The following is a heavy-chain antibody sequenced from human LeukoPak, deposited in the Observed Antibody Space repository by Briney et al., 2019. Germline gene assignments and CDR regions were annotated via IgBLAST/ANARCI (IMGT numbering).Heavy chain of an antibody. J-gene: IGHJ5*02. CDR3: THWKTYYGDYAT. CDR2: IKSIINGGTV. CDR1: GLNFIDAW. Sequence: GESLRLSCAVSGLNFIDAWISWARQASGKGLEWVGRIKSIINGGTVDYAAPMKGRFFISRDDLENTVYLQMNSLRTEDTAVYYCTHWKTYYGDYATWGQGTLVTVSS. D-gene: IGHD4-17*01. V-gene: IGHV3-15*05.